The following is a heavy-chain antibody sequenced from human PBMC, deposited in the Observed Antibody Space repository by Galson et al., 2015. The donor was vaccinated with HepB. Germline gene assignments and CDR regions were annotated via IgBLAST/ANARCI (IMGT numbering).Heavy chain of an antibody. Sequence: SVKVSCKASGGTFSSYAISWVRQAPGQGLEWMGGIIPIFGTANYAQKFQGRVTITADESTSTAYMELSSLRSEDTAVYYCARRGYYYDSSGPYYFDYWGQGTLVTVSS. CDR3: ARRGYYYDSSGPYYFDY. CDR1: GGTFSSYA. CDR2: IIPIFGTA. J-gene: IGHJ4*02. D-gene: IGHD3-22*01. V-gene: IGHV1-69*13.